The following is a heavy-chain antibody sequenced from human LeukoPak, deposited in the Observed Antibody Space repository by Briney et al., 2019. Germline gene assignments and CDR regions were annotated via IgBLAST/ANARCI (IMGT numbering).Heavy chain of an antibody. J-gene: IGHJ4*02. CDR3: ASYDILTGSRFN. D-gene: IGHD3-9*01. CDR2: INHSGST. V-gene: IGHV4-34*01. CDR1: GGSFSGYY. Sequence: SATLSLTCAVYGGSFSGYYWSWIRQPPGKGLEWIGEINHSGSTNYNPSLKSRVTISVDTSKNQFSLKLSSVTAADTAVYYCASYDILTGSRFNWGQGTLVTVSS.